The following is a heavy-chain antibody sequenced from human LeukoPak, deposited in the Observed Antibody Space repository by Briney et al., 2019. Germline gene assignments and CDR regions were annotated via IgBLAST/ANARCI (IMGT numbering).Heavy chain of an antibody. CDR1: GGSISGYF. Sequence: SETLSLTCTVSGGSISGYFWSWIRQPPPKGLEWIGYIYYSWCSGSTHYHPSLRRRVIISVDTSKNLSSLKLSAVSAADTAVYYCARDISSSSWFSNWFDPWGQGTLVTVSS. D-gene: IGHD6-13*01. CDR2: IYYSWCSGST. CDR3: ARDISSSSWFSNWFDP. J-gene: IGHJ5*02. V-gene: IGHV4-59*01.